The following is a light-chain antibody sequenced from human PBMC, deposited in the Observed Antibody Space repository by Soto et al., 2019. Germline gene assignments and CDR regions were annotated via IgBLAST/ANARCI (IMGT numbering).Light chain of an antibody. V-gene: IGLV2-14*01. J-gene: IGLJ1*01. CDR3: SSYTSSSIDYV. Sequence: QSALTQPASVSGSPGQSITISCTGTSSDVGGYNYFSWYQQHPGNAPKLMIYEVSNRPSGVSNRFSGSKSGNTASLTISGLQAEDEADYYCSSYTSSSIDYVFGTGTKLTVL. CDR2: EVS. CDR1: SSDVGGYNY.